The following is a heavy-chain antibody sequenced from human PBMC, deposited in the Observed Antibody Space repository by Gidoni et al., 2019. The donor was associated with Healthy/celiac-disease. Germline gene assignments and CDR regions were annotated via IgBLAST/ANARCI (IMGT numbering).Heavy chain of an antibody. V-gene: IGHV3-30-3*01. CDR1: GFTFSSYA. Sequence: QVQLVESGGGVVQPGSSLSLSCAASGFTFSSYAMHWVRQAPGKGLEWVAVISYDGSNKYYADSVKGRFTISRDNSKNTLYLQMNSLRAEDTAVYYCARDRGKAAAGRGYYFDYWGQGTLVTVSS. J-gene: IGHJ4*02. CDR2: ISYDGSNK. CDR3: ARDRGKAAAGRGYYFDY. D-gene: IGHD6-13*01.